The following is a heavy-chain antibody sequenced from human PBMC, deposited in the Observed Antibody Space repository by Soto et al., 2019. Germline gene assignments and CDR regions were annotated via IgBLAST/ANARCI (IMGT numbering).Heavy chain of an antibody. J-gene: IGHJ4*02. CDR3: QRHSEWYIWNDEQFDY. Sequence: EVQLVQSGAEVKKPGESLRISCKGSGYSFTSYWISWVRQMPGKGLEWMGRIDPSDSYTNYSPSFQGHVTISADKSSSSAFLQWSSLTASDTAMRHYQRHSEWYIWNDEQFDYWGQGTLVTVSS. CDR2: IDPSDSYT. V-gene: IGHV5-10-1*01. D-gene: IGHD1-1*01. CDR1: GYSFTSYW.